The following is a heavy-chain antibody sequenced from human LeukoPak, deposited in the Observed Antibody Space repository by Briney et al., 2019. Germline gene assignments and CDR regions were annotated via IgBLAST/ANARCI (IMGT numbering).Heavy chain of an antibody. CDR2: IYYSGST. J-gene: IGHJ5*02. V-gene: IGHV4-39*07. D-gene: IGHD2-2*03. CDR1: GGSISSTSYY. CDR3: ARLLRVGYCSTTTCNWFDP. Sequence: SETLSLTCVVSGGSISSTSYYWGWIRQPPGKGLEWIGSIYYSGSTYYSPSLKSRVTISVDTSKNQFSLKLSSVTAADTAVYYCARLLRVGYCSTTTCNWFDPRGQGTLVTVSS.